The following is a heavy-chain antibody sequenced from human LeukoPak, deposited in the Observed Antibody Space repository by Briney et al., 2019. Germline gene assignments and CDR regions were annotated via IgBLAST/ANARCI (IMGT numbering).Heavy chain of an antibody. V-gene: IGHV4-34*01. CDR3: ARVSGGYSGYAYYYYYYMDV. J-gene: IGHJ6*03. CDR2: INHSGST. CDR1: GGSFSGYY. Sequence: SETLSLTCAVYGGSFSGYYWSWIRQPPGKGLEWIGEINHSGSTNYNPSLKSRVTISVDTSKNQFSLKLSSVTAADTAVYYCARVSGGYSGYAYYYYYYMDVWGKGTTVTVSS. D-gene: IGHD5-12*01.